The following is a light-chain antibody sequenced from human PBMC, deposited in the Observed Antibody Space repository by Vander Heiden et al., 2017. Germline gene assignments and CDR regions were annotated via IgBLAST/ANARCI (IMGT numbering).Light chain of an antibody. CDR2: DFS. CDR1: RRDVGRYHY. V-gene: IGLV2-14*01. CDR3: SSYTSSSTSRGV. Sequence: QSALTQPASVSGSPGHSIPISCTGTRRDVGRYHYVSCYQRHPGTAPNLMSSDFSNRPSGVSNRRSGSKSANTSAPTILGRQADDEADDYCSSYTSSSTSRGVFGGGTKLTVL. J-gene: IGLJ2*01.